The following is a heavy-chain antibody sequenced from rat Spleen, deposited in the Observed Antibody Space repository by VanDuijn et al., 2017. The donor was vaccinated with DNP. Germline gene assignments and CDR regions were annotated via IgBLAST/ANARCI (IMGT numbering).Heavy chain of an antibody. Sequence: VQLQESGPGLVQPSQTLSLTCTVSGFSLTDYSVHWVRQPPGKGLEWMGRIRSGGSTDYNSALKSRLSISRDTSKSQVFLKMNSLQTEDTAIYFCTREGGLPFDYWGQGVMVTVSS. D-gene: IGHD1-11*01. CDR2: IRSGGST. J-gene: IGHJ2*01. CDR1: GFSLTDYS. CDR3: TREGGLPFDY. V-gene: IGHV2-19*01.